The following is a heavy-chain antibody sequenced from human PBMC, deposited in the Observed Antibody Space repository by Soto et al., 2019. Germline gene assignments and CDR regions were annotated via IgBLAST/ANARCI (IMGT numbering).Heavy chain of an antibody. Sequence: GASVKVSCKASGGTFSSYAISWVRQAPGQGLEWMGGIIPIFGTANYAQKFQGRITITADESTSTAYMELSSLRSEDTAVYYCASGYSYGIDYWGQGTLVTVSS. J-gene: IGHJ4*02. CDR3: ASGYSYGIDY. CDR2: IIPIFGTA. V-gene: IGHV1-69*13. D-gene: IGHD5-18*01. CDR1: GGTFSSYA.